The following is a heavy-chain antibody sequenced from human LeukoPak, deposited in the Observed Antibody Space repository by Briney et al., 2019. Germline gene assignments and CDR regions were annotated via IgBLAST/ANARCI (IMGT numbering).Heavy chain of an antibody. CDR1: GFTFSSYW. J-gene: IGHJ4*02. Sequence: GGPLRLSCAASGFTFSSYWMSWVRQSPGKGLEWVANIKPDGSEKYFMDSVKGRFTISRDNAKNVLYLEMNSLRAEDTAEYFCARERMYSGSGSTYPYYDYWGQGTLVTVSS. CDR2: IKPDGSEK. D-gene: IGHD3-10*01. CDR3: ARERMYSGSGSTYPYYDY. V-gene: IGHV3-7*01.